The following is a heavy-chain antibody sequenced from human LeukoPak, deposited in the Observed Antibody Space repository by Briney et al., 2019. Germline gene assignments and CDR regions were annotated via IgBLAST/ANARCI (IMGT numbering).Heavy chain of an antibody. V-gene: IGHV1-69*13. J-gene: IGHJ6*03. CDR1: GGTFSSYA. Sequence: SVKVSXKASGGTFSSYAISWVRQAPGQGLEWMGGIIPIFGTANYAQKFQGRVTITADESTSTAYMELSSLRSEDTAVYYCAASRTDGYNLYYYYYMDVWGKGTTVTVSS. CDR3: AASRTDGYNLYYYYYMDV. CDR2: IIPIFGTA. D-gene: IGHD5-24*01.